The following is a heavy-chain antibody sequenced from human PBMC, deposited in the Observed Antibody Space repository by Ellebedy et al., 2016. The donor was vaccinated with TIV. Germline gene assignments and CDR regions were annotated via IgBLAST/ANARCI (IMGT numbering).Heavy chain of an antibody. V-gene: IGHV4-59*01. CDR1: GGPISNYY. J-gene: IGHJ3*02. CDR2: IYSSGST. Sequence: GSLRLSXTVSGGPISNYYWTWIRQPPGKGLEWIGYIYSSGSTNYNPSLKSRVTISVDTSKNQFSLNLNSVTAADTAVYYCARRGQMEILRHAFEIWGQGTMVIVS. D-gene: IGHD5-24*01. CDR3: ARRGQMEILRHAFEI.